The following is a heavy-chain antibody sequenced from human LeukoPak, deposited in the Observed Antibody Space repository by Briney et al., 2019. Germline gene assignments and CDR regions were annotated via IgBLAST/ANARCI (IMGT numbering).Heavy chain of an antibody. CDR3: ARDRSYNLDY. CDR1: GFXSSSYW. V-gene: IGHV3-74*01. Sequence: GGSLRLSCAASGFXSSSYWMHWVRQAPGKGLVWVSHINGDGSSTSYADSVKGRVTISRDNAKHTLYLQINSLTAEDSAVYYCARDRSYNLDYWGQGTLVTVSS. J-gene: IGHJ4*02. D-gene: IGHD5-24*01. CDR2: INGDGSST.